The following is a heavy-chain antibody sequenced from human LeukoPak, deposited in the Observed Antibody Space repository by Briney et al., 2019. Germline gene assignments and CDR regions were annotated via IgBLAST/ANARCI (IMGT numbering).Heavy chain of an antibody. CDR2: IYTSGST. Sequence: SETLSLTCTVSGGSISSYYWSWIRQPPGKGLEWIGYIYTSGSTNYNPSLKSRVTISVDTSKNQFSLKLSSVTAADTAVCYCARLKVTHQPIAARTGLAQQYYFDYWGQGTLVTVSS. CDR3: ARLKVTHQPIAARTGLAQQYYFDY. D-gene: IGHD6-6*01. CDR1: GGSISSYY. V-gene: IGHV4-4*09. J-gene: IGHJ4*02.